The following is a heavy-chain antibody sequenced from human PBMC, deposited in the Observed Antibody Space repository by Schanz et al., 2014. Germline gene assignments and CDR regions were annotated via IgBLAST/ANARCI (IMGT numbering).Heavy chain of an antibody. CDR1: GGSISSGGYT. Sequence: QVQLQESGPGLVKPSQTLSHTCAVSGGSISSGGYTWSWIRQPPGKGLEWIGYIYYSGSTYYNPSLKSRVTISVDTSKTQFSLMLGSVTAADTAVYYCARAAGPVDYWGQGTLVTVSS. CDR3: ARAAGPVDY. CDR2: IYYSGST. J-gene: IGHJ4*02. D-gene: IGHD6-13*01. V-gene: IGHV4-30-4*07.